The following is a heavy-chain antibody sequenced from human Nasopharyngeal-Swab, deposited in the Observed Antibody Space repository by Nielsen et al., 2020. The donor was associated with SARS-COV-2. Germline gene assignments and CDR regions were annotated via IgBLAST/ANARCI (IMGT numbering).Heavy chain of an antibody. V-gene: IGHV3-74*01. J-gene: IGHJ4*02. CDR3: AGASGSSWDFDY. D-gene: IGHD6-13*01. CDR2: INSDGSST. Sequence: GGSLRLSCAASGFTFSSYWMNWVRQAPGKGLVWVSRINSDGSSTSYADSVKGRFTISRDNAKNSLYLQMNSLRAEDTAVYYCAGASGSSWDFDYWGQGTLVTVSS. CDR1: GFTFSSYW.